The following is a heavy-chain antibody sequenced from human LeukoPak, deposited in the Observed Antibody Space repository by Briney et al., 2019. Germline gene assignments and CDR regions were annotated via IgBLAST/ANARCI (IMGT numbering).Heavy chain of an antibody. CDR2: ISYDGSNK. D-gene: IGHD2-15*01. V-gene: IGHV3-30*04. CDR1: GFTFSSYA. Sequence: PGRSLRLSCAASGFTFSSYAMHWVRQAPGKGLEWVAVISYDGSNKYYADSVKGRFTISRDNSKNTLYLQMNSLRAEDTAVYYCARASGGSCYSNFDYWGQGTLVTASS. J-gene: IGHJ4*02. CDR3: ARASGGSCYSNFDY.